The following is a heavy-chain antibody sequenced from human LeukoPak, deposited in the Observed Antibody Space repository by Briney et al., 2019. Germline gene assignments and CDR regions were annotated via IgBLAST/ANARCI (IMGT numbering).Heavy chain of an antibody. CDR1: GYTFTSYG. Sequence: ASVKVSCKASGYTFTSYGISWVRQAPGQGLEWMGWISAYNGNTNYAQKLQGRVTMTTDTSTSTAYMELRSLRSDDTAVYYCARLALSVHSEAARLNWFDPWGQGTLVTVSS. CDR3: ARLALSVHSEAARLNWFDP. V-gene: IGHV1-18*01. D-gene: IGHD6-6*01. J-gene: IGHJ5*02. CDR2: ISAYNGNT.